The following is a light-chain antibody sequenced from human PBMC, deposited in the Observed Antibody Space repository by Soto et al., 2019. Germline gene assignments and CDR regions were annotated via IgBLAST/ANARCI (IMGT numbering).Light chain of an antibody. V-gene: IGLV2-14*03. CDR1: SSDVGGYNF. CDR3: NAYTSSSTLV. Sequence: QSALTQPASVSGSPGQSITISCTGTSSDVGGYNFVSWYPQHPGKAPKLMLYNVYDRPTGISHRFSGSRSGNTASLTISGLQAEDEAHYYCNAYTSSSTLVFGGGTKVTVL. J-gene: IGLJ2*01. CDR2: NVY.